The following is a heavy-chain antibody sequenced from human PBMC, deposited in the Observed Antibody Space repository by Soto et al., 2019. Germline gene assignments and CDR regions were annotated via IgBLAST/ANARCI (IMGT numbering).Heavy chain of an antibody. D-gene: IGHD6-13*01. CDR2: IYYSEST. Sequence: ETLTLTFTVSGASLSGSYWSWIRRPPGKGLMWIGYIYYSESTNYNPSHKSRVTIAVDTSKNQFSLKLSSVTAADTAVYYCASLSRLGSWYKGFDFWGQGTLVTVSS. J-gene: IGHJ4*02. V-gene: IGHV4-59*01. CDR1: GASLSGSY. CDR3: ASLSRLGSWYKGFDF.